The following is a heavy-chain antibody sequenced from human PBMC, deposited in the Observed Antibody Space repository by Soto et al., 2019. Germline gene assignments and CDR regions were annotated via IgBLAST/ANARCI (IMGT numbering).Heavy chain of an antibody. V-gene: IGHV1-3*01. CDR2: INAGNGNT. CDR3: ATPGSGYPPYYYYGMDV. CDR1: GYTFTSYA. D-gene: IGHD3-3*01. J-gene: IGHJ6*02. Sequence: ASVKVSCKASGYTFTSYAMHWVRQAPGQRLEWMGWINAGNGNTKYSQKFQGGVTITRDTSASTAYMELSSLRSEDTAVYYCATPGSGYPPYYYYGMDVWGQGTTVTVS.